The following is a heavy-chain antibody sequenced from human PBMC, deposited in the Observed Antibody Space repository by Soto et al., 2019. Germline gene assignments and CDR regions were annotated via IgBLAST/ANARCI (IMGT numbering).Heavy chain of an antibody. D-gene: IGHD3-9*01. CDR3: AKAFDILTGYYFSYYYYGMDV. J-gene: IGHJ6*02. CDR1: GFTFSSYA. Sequence: GGSLRLSCAASGFTFSSYAMSWVRQAPGKGLEWVSAISGSGGSTYYADSVKGRFTISRDNSKNTLYLQMNSLRAEDTAVYYCAKAFDILTGYYFSYYYYGMDVWGQGTTVTVSS. V-gene: IGHV3-23*01. CDR2: ISGSGGST.